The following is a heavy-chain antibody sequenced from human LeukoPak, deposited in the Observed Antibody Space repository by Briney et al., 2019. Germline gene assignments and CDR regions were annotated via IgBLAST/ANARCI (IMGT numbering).Heavy chain of an antibody. J-gene: IGHJ3*02. CDR2: IYYSGST. CDR3: ARAGIAVASDAFDI. CDR1: GFTFSSYA. V-gene: IGHV4-39*07. Sequence: GSLRLSCAASGFTFSSYAMSWIRQPPGKGLEWIGSIYYSGSTYYNPSLKSRVTISVDTSKNQFSLRLSSVTAADTAVYYCARAGIAVASDAFDIWGQGTMVTVSS. D-gene: IGHD6-19*01.